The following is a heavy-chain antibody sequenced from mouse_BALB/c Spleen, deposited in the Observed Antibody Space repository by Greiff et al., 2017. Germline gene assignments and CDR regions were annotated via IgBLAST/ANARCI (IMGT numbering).Heavy chain of an antibody. V-gene: IGHV2-9*02. D-gene: IGHD1-2*01. J-gene: IGHJ1*01. CDR2: IWAGGST. Sequence: VQLVESGPGLVAPSQSLSITCTVSGFSLTSYGVHWVRQPPGKGLEWLGVIWAGGSTNYNSALMSRLSISKDNSKSQVFLKMNSLQTDDTAMYYCARERGLRLGYFDVWGAGTTVTVSS. CDR1: GFSLTSYG. CDR3: ARERGLRLGYFDV.